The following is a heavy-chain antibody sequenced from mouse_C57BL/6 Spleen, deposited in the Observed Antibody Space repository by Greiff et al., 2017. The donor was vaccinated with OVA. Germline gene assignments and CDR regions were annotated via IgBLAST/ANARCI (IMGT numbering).Heavy chain of an antibody. D-gene: IGHD1-1*01. CDR3: ARYYGSSYAMDY. J-gene: IGHJ4*01. CDR1: GYAFSSYW. V-gene: IGHV1-80*01. CDR2: IYPGGGDT. Sequence: QVQLKESGAELVKPGASVKISCKASGYAFSSYWMNWVKQRPGKGLEWIGQIYPGGGDTNYTGKFKGKATLTADKSSSTAYMQLSSLTSEDSAVDFCARYYGSSYAMDYWGQGTSVTVSS.